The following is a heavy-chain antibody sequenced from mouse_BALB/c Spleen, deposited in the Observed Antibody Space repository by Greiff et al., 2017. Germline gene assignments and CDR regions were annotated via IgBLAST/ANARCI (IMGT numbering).Heavy chain of an antibody. CDR3: ARWLLLSWYFDV. J-gene: IGHJ1*01. Sequence: VKLVESGPGLVAPSQSLSITCTVSGFSLTSYGVHWVRQPPGKGLEWLGVIWAGGSTNYNSALMSRLSISKDNSKSQVFLKMNSLQTDDTAMYYCARWLLLSWYFDVWGAGTTVTVSS. CDR2: IWAGGST. V-gene: IGHV2-9*02. D-gene: IGHD2-3*01. CDR1: GFSLTSYG.